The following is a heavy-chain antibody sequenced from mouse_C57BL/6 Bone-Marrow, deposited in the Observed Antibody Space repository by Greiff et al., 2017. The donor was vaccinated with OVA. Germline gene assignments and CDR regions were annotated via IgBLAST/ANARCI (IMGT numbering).Heavy chain of an antibody. V-gene: IGHV1-47*01. J-gene: IGHJ1*03. CDR1: GYTFTTYP. D-gene: IGHD1-1*01. CDR3: ARGDGSNWYFDV. Sequence: LVESGAELVKPGASVKMSCKASGYTFTTYPIEWMKQNHGKSLEWIGNFHPYNDDTKYNEKFKGKATLTVDKSSSTVYLELSRLTSDDSAVYYCARGDGSNWYFDVWGTGTTVTVSS. CDR2: FHPYNDDT.